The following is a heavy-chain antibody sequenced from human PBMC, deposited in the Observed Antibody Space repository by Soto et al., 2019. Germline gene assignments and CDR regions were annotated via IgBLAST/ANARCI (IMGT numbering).Heavy chain of an antibody. Sequence: ASVKVSCKASGYTLTSYAMHWVRQAPGQRLEWMGWISAYNGNTNYAQNFQGRVTMTTDTSTSTAYMELRSLRSDDTAVYYCVVAAQPYYFDYWGQGTLVTVSS. CDR2: ISAYNGNT. CDR3: VVAAQPYYFDY. CDR1: GYTLTSYA. J-gene: IGHJ4*02. D-gene: IGHD2-15*01. V-gene: IGHV1-18*01.